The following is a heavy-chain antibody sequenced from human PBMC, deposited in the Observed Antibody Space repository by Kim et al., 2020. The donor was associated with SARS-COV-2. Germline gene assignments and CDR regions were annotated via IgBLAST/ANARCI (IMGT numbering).Heavy chain of an antibody. CDR3: ARLYSSSWYNYYYGMDV. Sequence: VKGRFTIPRDNAKNSLYLQMNSLRAEDTAVDYCARLYSSSWYNYYYGMDVWGQGTTVTVSS. V-gene: IGHV3-21*01. D-gene: IGHD6-13*01. J-gene: IGHJ6*02.